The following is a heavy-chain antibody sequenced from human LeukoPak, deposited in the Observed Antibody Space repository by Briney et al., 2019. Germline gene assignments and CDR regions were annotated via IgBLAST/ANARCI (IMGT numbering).Heavy chain of an antibody. D-gene: IGHD3-16*01. CDR3: AREGYDYVWGSYGFDY. J-gene: IGHJ4*02. CDR2: IYTSGST. V-gene: IGHV4-4*07. CDR1: GGSISSYY. Sequence: SETLSLTCTVSGGSISSYYWSWIRQPAGKGLEWIGRIYTSGSTNYNPSLKSRVTMSVDTYKNQFSLKLSSVPAADTAVYYCAREGYDYVWGSYGFDYWGQGTLVTVSS.